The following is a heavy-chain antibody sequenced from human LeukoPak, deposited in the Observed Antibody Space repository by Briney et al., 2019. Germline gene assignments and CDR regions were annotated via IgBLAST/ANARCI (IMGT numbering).Heavy chain of an antibody. D-gene: IGHD3-10*01. V-gene: IGHV1-46*01. CDR2: INPSGCTT. Sequence: IINPSGCTTSYAQTFQARETMNRENSKRTVYMELSSLSSEDTAVYYCARRAQGVLDYWGQGTLVTVSS. CDR3: ARRAQGVLDY. J-gene: IGHJ4*02.